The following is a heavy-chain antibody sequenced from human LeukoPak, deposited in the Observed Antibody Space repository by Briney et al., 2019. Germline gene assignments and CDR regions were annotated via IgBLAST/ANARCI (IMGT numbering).Heavy chain of an antibody. J-gene: IGHJ4*02. CDR1: GFTFSSYS. Sequence: GGSLRLSCPASGFTFSSYSMNWVRQAPGKGLEWVSSISSSSSYIYYADSVKGRFTISRDNAKNSLYLQMNSLRAEDTAVYYCARYYYDSSGQRDYFDYWGQGTLVTVSS. CDR3: ARYYYDSSGQRDYFDY. D-gene: IGHD3-22*01. V-gene: IGHV3-21*01. CDR2: ISSSSSYI.